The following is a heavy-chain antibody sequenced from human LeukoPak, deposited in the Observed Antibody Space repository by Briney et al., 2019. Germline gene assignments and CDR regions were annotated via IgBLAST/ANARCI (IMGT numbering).Heavy chain of an antibody. CDR2: INPYSGDT. CDR3: AKDGSANYHSPKDDY. V-gene: IGHV1-2*06. D-gene: IGHD2-15*01. J-gene: IGHJ4*02. CDR1: GYTFNDYY. Sequence: ASVKVSCKASGYTFNDYYLHWVRQAPGQGLEWMGRINPYSGDTIYAQNFQGRVTITRDTSINTAYMERSRLTSDDTAVYYCAKDGSANYHSPKDDYWGQGALVTVSS.